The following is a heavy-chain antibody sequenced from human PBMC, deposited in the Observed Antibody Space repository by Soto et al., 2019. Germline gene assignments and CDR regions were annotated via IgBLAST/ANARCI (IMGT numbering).Heavy chain of an antibody. J-gene: IGHJ3*02. CDR3: ARDLAVAGRPKAFDI. Sequence: SETLSLTCAVSGYSISGGFYWAWIRQPPGKGLEWIGSVYQSGGSYFNPSLKSRATISVDTSKNQFSLKLSSVTAADTAVYYCARDLAVAGRPKAFDIWGQGTMVTVSS. CDR1: GYSISGGFY. D-gene: IGHD6-19*01. V-gene: IGHV4-38-2*02. CDR2: VYQSGGS.